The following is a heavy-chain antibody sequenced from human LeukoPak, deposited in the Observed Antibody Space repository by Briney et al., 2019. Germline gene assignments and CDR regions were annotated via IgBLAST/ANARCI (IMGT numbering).Heavy chain of an antibody. D-gene: IGHD6-13*01. CDR1: GFTFSSYW. Sequence: GGSLRLSCAASGFTFSSYWMSWVRQAPGQGLEWVSYISYTTSTIYYADSVKGRFTISRDNAKKSLFLQMNSLRADDTAVYYCARGRIAAAGTKWYFDLWGRGTLVTVSS. V-gene: IGHV3-48*04. CDR3: ARGRIAAAGTKWYFDL. CDR2: ISYTTSTI. J-gene: IGHJ2*01.